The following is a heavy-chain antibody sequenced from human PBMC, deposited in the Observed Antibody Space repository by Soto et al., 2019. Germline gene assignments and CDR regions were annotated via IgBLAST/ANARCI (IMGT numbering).Heavy chain of an antibody. CDR1: GLTFSNYA. J-gene: IGHJ6*02. V-gene: IGHV3-23*01. CDR3: ASHLTAGDYYYGVDV. CDR2: ISSGGGGT. D-gene: IGHD4-17*01. Sequence: GLFLRLPCAVCGLTFSNYAISRVSQAPGKGLEWVSAISSGGGGTYYIDSVKGRFSISRDNPKNTLYLQMNSLRVDDSAVYYCASHLTAGDYYYGVDVWGQGTTVTVS.